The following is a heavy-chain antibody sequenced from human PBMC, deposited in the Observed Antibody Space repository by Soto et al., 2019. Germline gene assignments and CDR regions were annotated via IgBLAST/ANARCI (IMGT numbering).Heavy chain of an antibody. J-gene: IGHJ6*02. CDR2: IYYSGT. Sequence: SETLSLTCSVSGGSISSYYWSWIRQPPGKGLEWIAYIYYSGTSYNPSLKSRVSISLDTSTNQFSLKLSSVTAADTAIYYCARLDYGSVNYYYGMDVWGQGTTVTVSS. D-gene: IGHD3-10*01. CDR1: GGSISSYY. CDR3: ARLDYGSVNYYYGMDV. V-gene: IGHV4-59*08.